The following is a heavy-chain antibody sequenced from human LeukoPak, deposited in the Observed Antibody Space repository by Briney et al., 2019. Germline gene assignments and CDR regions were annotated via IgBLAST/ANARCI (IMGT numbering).Heavy chain of an antibody. D-gene: IGHD6-13*01. CDR1: GVSISSSTYY. V-gene: IGHV4-39*01. J-gene: IGHJ3*02. Sequence: PSETLSLTCTVSGVSISSSTYYWGWIRQPPGKGLEWIGNIFYSGSTYYHPSLKSRVTISVDTSKNQFSLKLNSVTAADTAVYYCARLGPGYSSTWSNDAFAIWGQGTVVTVSS. CDR3: ARLGPGYSSTWSNDAFAI. CDR2: IFYSGST.